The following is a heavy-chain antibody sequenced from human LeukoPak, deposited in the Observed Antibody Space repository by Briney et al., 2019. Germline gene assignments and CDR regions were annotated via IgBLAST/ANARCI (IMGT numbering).Heavy chain of an antibody. CDR3: ARDQNRGSKDWFDP. Sequence: VASVKVSCKTSGFTFTGYYMHWVRQAPGQGLEWMGWINPNSGGTNYAQKFQGRVTMTRDTSISTAYMELSRLRSDDTAVYYCARDQNRGSKDWFDPWGQGTLVTVSS. V-gene: IGHV1-2*02. J-gene: IGHJ5*02. D-gene: IGHD1-26*01. CDR1: GFTFTGYY. CDR2: INPNSGGT.